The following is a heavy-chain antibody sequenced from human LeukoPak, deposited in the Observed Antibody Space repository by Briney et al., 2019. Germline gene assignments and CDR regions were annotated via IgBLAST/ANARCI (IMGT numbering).Heavy chain of an antibody. Sequence: GESLKISCKGSGYSFTSYWIGWVRQMPGKGLEWMGIIYPGDSDTRYSPSLQGQVTISVDKSVTTAYLQWSSLKASDTAMYYCARHQIVGDSISAYDIWGQGTMVTVSS. CDR3: ARHQIVGDSISAYDI. J-gene: IGHJ3*02. CDR2: IYPGDSDT. D-gene: IGHD1-26*01. V-gene: IGHV5-51*01. CDR1: GYSFTSYW.